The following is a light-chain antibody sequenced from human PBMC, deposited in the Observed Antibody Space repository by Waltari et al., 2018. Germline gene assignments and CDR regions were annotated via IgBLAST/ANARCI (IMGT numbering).Light chain of an antibody. V-gene: IGKV3-20*01. CDR1: QSVSRA. Sequence: EIVLTQSPGTLSLSPGERATLSCRASQSVSRALAWYQQKHGQAPRLLIYGASNRATDIPDRFSGSGSGTDFSLTISSLEPEDFAVYYCQHYLRLPATFGQGTKVEIK. CDR2: GAS. CDR3: QHYLRLPAT. J-gene: IGKJ1*01.